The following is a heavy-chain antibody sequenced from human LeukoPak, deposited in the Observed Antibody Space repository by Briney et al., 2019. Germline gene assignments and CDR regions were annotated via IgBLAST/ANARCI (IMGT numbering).Heavy chain of an antibody. CDR1: GGSISSYY. CDR2: IYYSGST. J-gene: IGHJ3*02. Sequence: SETLSLTCTVSGGSISSYYWSWIRQPPGKGLEWIGYIYYSGSTNYNPSLKSRVTISVDTSKNQFSLKLSSVTVADTAVYYCARDSTVVTSAFDIWGQGTMVTVSS. V-gene: IGHV4-59*01. CDR3: ARDSTVVTSAFDI. D-gene: IGHD4-23*01.